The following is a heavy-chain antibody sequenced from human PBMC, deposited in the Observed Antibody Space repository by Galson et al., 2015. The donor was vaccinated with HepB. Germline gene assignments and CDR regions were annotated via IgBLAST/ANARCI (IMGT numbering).Heavy chain of an antibody. CDR3: AREDRYTYIVTYDL. V-gene: IGHV3-33*01. Sequence: SLRLSCAASGFTFSNYGMHWVRQAPGKGLEWVALIWKDGSNKYYADSVKGRFSISKDNSKNVVYLQMNSLGDDDTATYFCAREDRYTYIVTYDLWGRGARVTVSS. J-gene: IGHJ4*02. CDR2: IWKDGSNK. CDR1: GFTFSNYG. D-gene: IGHD2/OR15-2a*01.